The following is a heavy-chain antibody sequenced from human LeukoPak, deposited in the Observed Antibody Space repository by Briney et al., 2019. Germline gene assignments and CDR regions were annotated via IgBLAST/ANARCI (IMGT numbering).Heavy chain of an antibody. CDR1: GFTLSSYS. CDR2: ISSSRTSI. J-gene: IGHJ4*02. V-gene: IGHV3-48*02. CDR3: ARLSSSSYGY. Sequence: GGSLRLSCAASGFTLSSYSMNWVRQAPGKGLEWVAYISSSRTSIYDADSVKGRFTISRDDAKNSLYLQMNSLRDEDTAVYYCARLSSSSYGYWGQGTLVTVSS. D-gene: IGHD6-6*01.